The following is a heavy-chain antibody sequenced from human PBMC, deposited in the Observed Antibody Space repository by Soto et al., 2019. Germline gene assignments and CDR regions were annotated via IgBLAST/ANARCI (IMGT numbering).Heavy chain of an antibody. Sequence: PSETLSLTCTVSGGSISSYYWSWIRQPPGKGLEWIGYMYNTGSTDYNPSLKSRVTISVDTSKNQFSRELNSVTAADTAVYYYATLRGSSPSTTVDSTFDYWGQGTLVTVSS. CDR3: ATLRGSSPSTTVDSTFDY. V-gene: IGHV4-4*09. J-gene: IGHJ4*02. D-gene: IGHD4-17*01. CDR2: MYNTGST. CDR1: GGSISSYY.